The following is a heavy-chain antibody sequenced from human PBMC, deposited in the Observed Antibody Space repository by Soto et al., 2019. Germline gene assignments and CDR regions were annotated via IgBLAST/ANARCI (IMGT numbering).Heavy chain of an antibody. CDR3: VRVRGGDTYHFDY. V-gene: IGHV3-72*01. Sequence: EVQLVESGGDLVQPGWSLRLSCAASGFTFSDHYMDWVRQAPGMGLEWVGRTRNKAHSYTTEYAASVNDRLTISRDDSKNSLYLQMNSLKTDDTAVYYCVRVRGGDTYHFDYWVQGTLVTVS. D-gene: IGHD3-10*01. CDR1: GFTFSDHY. J-gene: IGHJ4*02. CDR2: TRNKAHSYTT.